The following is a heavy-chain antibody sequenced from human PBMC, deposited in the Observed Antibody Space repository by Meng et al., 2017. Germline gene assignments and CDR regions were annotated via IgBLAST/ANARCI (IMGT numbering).Heavy chain of an antibody. CDR2: INPSGGST. J-gene: IGHJ4*02. Sequence: AAGMRPGAAVTVSCKASGYTFTSYYIPGGRQAPGQGREWMGIINPSGGSTSYAQKFQGRVTMTRDTSTSTVYMELSSLRSEDTAVYYCARDWYDSSGYYLVWGQGTLVTVSS. D-gene: IGHD3-22*01. CDR1: GYTFTSYY. CDR3: ARDWYDSSGYYLV. V-gene: IGHV1-46*01.